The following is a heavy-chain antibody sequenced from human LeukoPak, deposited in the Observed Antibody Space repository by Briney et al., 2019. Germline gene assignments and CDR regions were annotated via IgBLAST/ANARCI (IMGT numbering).Heavy chain of an antibody. V-gene: IGHV3-11*01. J-gene: IGHJ4*02. Sequence: GGSLRLSCSASGFTFSDYYMSWIRQAPGKGLEWVSYISSSGSAIHYADSVKGRFTISRDNAKNSLYLQMNSLRAEDTAVYYCASPVLVGYSSSWYKDYWGQGTLVTVSS. CDR3: ASPVLVGYSSSWYKDY. D-gene: IGHD6-13*01. CDR2: ISSSGSAI. CDR1: GFTFSDYY.